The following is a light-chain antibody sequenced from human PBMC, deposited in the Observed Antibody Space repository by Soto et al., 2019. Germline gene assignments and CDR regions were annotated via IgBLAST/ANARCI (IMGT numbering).Light chain of an antibody. CDR1: SADVGIYNR. CDR2: DVS. J-gene: IGLJ1*01. CDR3: SSYTTSNTYV. Sequence: QSVLTRPPSVSGSPGQSVTISCTGTSADVGIYNRVAWYQQPPGTSPKLVICDVSNRPSWVPDRFSGSKSGSTASLTISGLQAEDEADYYCSSYTTSNTYVFGTGTKVTVL. V-gene: IGLV2-18*02.